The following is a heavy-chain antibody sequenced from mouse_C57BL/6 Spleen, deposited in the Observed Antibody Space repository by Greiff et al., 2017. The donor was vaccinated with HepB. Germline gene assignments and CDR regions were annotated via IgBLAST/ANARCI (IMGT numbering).Heavy chain of an antibody. V-gene: IGHV1-50*01. J-gene: IGHJ3*01. Sequence: QVQLKQPGAELVKPGASVKLSCKASGYTFTSYWMQWVKQRPGQGLEWIGEIDPSDSYTNYNQKFKGKATLTVDTSSSTAYMQLSSLTSEDSAVYYCARSTAQATWFAYWGQGTLVTVSA. CDR2: IDPSDSYT. CDR1: GYTFTSYW. D-gene: IGHD3-2*02. CDR3: ARSTAQATWFAY.